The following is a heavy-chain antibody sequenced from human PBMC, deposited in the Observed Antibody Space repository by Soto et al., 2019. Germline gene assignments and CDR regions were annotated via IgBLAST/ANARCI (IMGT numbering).Heavy chain of an antibody. CDR3: ASHTVSAILPAMDV. V-gene: IGHV3-21*03. D-gene: IGHD6-19*01. CDR2: ISGTGGRT. Sequence: PGGSLRLSCEASGFTFSLDSMIWVRQAPGKGLEWVAAISGTGGRTFYAASVKGRFTISRDEAKNSVFLQMEGLKTEDTAIYLCASHTVSAILPAMDVWGQGTAVTVSS. CDR1: GFTFSLDS. J-gene: IGHJ6*02.